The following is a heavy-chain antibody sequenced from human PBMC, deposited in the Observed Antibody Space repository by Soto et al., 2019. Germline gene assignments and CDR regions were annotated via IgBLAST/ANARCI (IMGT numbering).Heavy chain of an antibody. CDR1: GFTFSSYA. CDR3: AKGEYCSSTSCYSLWRALVFDY. V-gene: IGHV3-23*01. Sequence: GGSLRLSCAASGFTFSSYAMSWVRQAPGKGLEWVSAISGSGGSTYYADPVKGRFTISRDNSKNTLYLQMNSLRAEDTAVYYCAKGEYCSSTSCYSLWRALVFDYWGQGTLVTVSS. CDR2: ISGSGGST. J-gene: IGHJ4*02. D-gene: IGHD2-2*02.